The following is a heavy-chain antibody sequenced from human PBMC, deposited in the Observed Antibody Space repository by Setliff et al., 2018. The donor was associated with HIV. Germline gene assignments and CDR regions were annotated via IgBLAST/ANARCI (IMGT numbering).Heavy chain of an antibody. V-gene: IGHV3-30*02. CDR1: GFTFSNYG. CDR3: AKDRYYDSSGSPFDY. CDR2: IRYDGSDK. Sequence: GGSLRLSCEISGFTFSNYGMHWVRQAPGQGREWVAFIRYDGSDKYYVDSVKGRFTVSRDNSKNTLYLQMSSLRPEDTAVYYCAKDRYYDSSGSPFDYWGQGSLVTVSS. J-gene: IGHJ4*02. D-gene: IGHD3-22*01.